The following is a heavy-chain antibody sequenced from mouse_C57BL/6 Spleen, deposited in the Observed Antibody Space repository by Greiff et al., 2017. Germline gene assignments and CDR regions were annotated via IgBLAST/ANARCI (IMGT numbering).Heavy chain of an antibody. V-gene: IGHV5-16*01. Sequence: EVMLVESEGGLVQPGSSMKLSCTASGFTFSDYYMAWVRQVPEKGLEWVANINYDGSSTYYLDSLKSRFIISRDNAKNILYLQMSSLKSEDTATYYCARALTTVVHFDYWGQGTTLTVSS. CDR3: ARALTTVVHFDY. CDR2: INYDGSST. D-gene: IGHD1-1*01. J-gene: IGHJ2*01. CDR1: GFTFSDYY.